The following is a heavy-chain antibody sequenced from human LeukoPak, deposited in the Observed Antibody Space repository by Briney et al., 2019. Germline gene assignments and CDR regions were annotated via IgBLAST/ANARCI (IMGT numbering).Heavy chain of an antibody. D-gene: IGHD3-9*01. Sequence: PGRSLRLSCAASGFTFSSYGMHWVRQAPGKGLEWVALISNDAGNYYYADSVKGRFTISRDNSKNTLYLQMNSLRAEGTAVYFCAKDRRLYDILTPFDYWGQGTLVTVSS. CDR2: ISNDAGNY. CDR1: GFTFSSYG. J-gene: IGHJ4*02. CDR3: AKDRRLYDILTPFDY. V-gene: IGHV3-30*18.